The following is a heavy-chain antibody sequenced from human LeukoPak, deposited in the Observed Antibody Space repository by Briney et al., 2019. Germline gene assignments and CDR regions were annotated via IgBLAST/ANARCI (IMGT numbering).Heavy chain of an antibody. Sequence: PSETLSLTRTVSGGSISSYYWSWIRQPPGKGLEWIGYIYYSGSTNYNPSLKSRVTISVDTSKNQFSLKLSSVTAADTAVYYCARHGIVVVPAASNLRGHWFDPWGQGTLVTVSS. CDR2: IYYSGST. J-gene: IGHJ5*02. CDR3: ARHGIVVVPAASNLRGHWFDP. D-gene: IGHD2-2*01. CDR1: GGSISSYY. V-gene: IGHV4-59*08.